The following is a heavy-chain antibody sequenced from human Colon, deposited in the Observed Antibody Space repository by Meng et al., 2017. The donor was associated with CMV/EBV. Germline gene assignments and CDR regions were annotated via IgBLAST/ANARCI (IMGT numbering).Heavy chain of an antibody. D-gene: IGHD6-6*01. V-gene: IGHV3-23*01. J-gene: IGHJ4*02. Sequence: GESLKISCAASGITFSIYDMSWARQAPGKGLEWVSTIGGRSGRTHYADSVKGRFTISRDNSKNTLYLQMNSLRAEGTAIYYCDASDYWGQGTQVTVSS. CDR2: IGGRSGRT. CDR1: GITFSIYD. CDR3: DASDY.